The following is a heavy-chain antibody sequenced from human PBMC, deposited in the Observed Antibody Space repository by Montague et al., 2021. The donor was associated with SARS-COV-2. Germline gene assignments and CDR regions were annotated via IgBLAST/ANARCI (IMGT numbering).Heavy chain of an antibody. J-gene: IGHJ5*02. D-gene: IGHD1-26*01. CDR1: GGSITNYY. CDR2: IYYSATT. CDR3: ARLRRGTYYVSFDP. V-gene: IGHV4-59*12. Sequence: SETLSLTCTVSGGSITNYYWTWIRQSSGRGLEWIGYIYYSATTNYNPSLKSRVTMSIDTSKNQFSLSLSSVTATDSAVYYCARLRRGTYYVSFDPWGQGALVSVSS.